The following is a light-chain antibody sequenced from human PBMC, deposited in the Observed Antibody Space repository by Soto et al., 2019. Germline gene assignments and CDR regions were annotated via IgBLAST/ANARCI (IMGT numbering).Light chain of an antibody. CDR2: RAS. CDR1: QNIYSN. Sequence: EIVMTQSPATLSVSPGERATLSCRASQNIYSNVAWYQQRPRQAPSLLIYRASTRATGIPARFSGSGSGTEFTLTISRLQSEDFTVYSCLQYHNLWAFGQGTKVEIK. V-gene: IGKV3-15*01. J-gene: IGKJ1*01. CDR3: LQYHNLWA.